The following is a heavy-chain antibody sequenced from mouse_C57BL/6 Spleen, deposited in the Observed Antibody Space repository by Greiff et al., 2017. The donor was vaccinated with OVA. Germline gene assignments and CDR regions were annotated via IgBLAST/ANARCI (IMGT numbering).Heavy chain of an antibody. CDR2: INPNNGGT. J-gene: IGHJ3*01. Sequence: SGPELVKPGASVKIPCKASGYTFTDYNMDWVKQSHGKSLEWIGDINPNNGGTIYNQKFKGKATLTVDKSSSTAYMELRSLTSEDTAVYYCAREGPSTIVTTGPFAYWGQGTLVTVSA. V-gene: IGHV1-18*01. D-gene: IGHD2-5*01. CDR1: GYTFTDYN. CDR3: AREGPSTIVTTGPFAY.